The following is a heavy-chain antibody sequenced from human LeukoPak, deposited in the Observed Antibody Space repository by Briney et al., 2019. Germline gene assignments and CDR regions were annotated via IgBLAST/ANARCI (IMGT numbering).Heavy chain of an antibody. D-gene: IGHD3-3*01. CDR2: ISSSGIT. J-gene: IGHJ5*02. CDR1: RGSINSFY. Sequence: SETLSLTCTVSRGSINSFYWTWIRQPAGKGLEWIGRISSSGITKLNPSLKSRVAISIDASKNQFSVGLSSVTAADTAVYYCVISTIRKGFDPWGQGTLVTVSS. V-gene: IGHV4-4*07. CDR3: VISTIRKGFDP.